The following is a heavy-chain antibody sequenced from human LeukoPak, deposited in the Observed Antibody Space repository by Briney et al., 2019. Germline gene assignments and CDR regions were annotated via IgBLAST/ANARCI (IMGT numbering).Heavy chain of an antibody. CDR3: AKAPVRTGTTYYFDY. D-gene: IGHD1-1*01. CDR1: GFTFSSYG. V-gene: IGHV3-23*01. J-gene: IGHJ4*02. Sequence: GGSLRLSCAPSGFTFSSYGMSWVRQPPGKGLEWVSAIGGSGASTSHADSVKGRFTISRDNSKNTLYLQMNSLRAEDTAVYYCAKAPVRTGTTYYFDYWGQGTLVTVSS. CDR2: IGGSGAST.